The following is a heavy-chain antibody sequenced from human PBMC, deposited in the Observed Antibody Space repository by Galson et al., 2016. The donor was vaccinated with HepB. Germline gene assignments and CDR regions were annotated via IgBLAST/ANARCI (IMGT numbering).Heavy chain of an antibody. CDR2: ISYDGSNK. J-gene: IGHJ5*02. CDR1: GFTFSTYW. CDR3: AKDRHPYDYIGGKDP. D-gene: IGHD3-16*01. Sequence: SLRLSCAASGFTFSTYWMSWVRQAPGKGLEWVAVISYDGSNKYYADSVKGRFTISRDNSENTLFLQMNSRSAEDTATYYCAKDRHPYDYIGGKDPWGHGTLVTVSS. V-gene: IGHV3-30*18.